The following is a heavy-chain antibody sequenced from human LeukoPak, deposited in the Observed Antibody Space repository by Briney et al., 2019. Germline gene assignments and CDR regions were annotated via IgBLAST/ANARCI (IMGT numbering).Heavy chain of an antibody. J-gene: IGHJ4*02. Sequence: TGGSLRLSCAASGFTLSTYAMSWVRQAPGKGLEWVSAISSSGGSTYYADSVKGRFTISRDNSKNTLYLQKNSLRAGDNAVYYWSKNCGYSSSWYEFGFDYWGQGTLVTVSS. CDR2: ISSSGGST. V-gene: IGHV3-23*01. CDR1: GFTLSTYA. CDR3: SKNCGYSSSWYEFGFDY. D-gene: IGHD6-13*01.